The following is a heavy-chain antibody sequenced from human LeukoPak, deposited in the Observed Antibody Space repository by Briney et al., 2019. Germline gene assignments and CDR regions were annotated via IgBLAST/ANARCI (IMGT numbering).Heavy chain of an antibody. J-gene: IGHJ5*02. CDR2: IKSKTDGGTT. CDR1: GFTFSRYW. Sequence: GGSLRLSCAASGFTFSRYWMSWVRQAPGKGLEWVGRIKSKTDGGTTDYAAPVKGRFTISRDDSKNTLYLQMNSLKTEDTAVYYCTTGAGTMVRGDNNWFDPWGQGTLVTVSS. V-gene: IGHV3-15*01. CDR3: TTGAGTMVRGDNNWFDP. D-gene: IGHD3-10*01.